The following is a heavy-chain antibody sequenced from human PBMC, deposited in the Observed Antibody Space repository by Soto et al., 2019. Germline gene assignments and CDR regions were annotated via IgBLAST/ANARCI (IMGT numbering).Heavy chain of an antibody. CDR1: GFTFNDYA. D-gene: IGHD3-10*01. V-gene: IGHV3-9*01. J-gene: IGHJ6*03. CDR2: ISWNGGSI. CDR3: AKDLRSGSQSNYTYMDV. Sequence: EVQQMESGGGLVQPGRSLRLSCAASGFTFNDYAMHWVRQAPGKGLEWVSGISWNGGSIGYADSVKGRFTLSRDNAKNFLYLQMNSLKAEDTALYYCAKDLRSGSQSNYTYMDVWGKGTTVTVSS.